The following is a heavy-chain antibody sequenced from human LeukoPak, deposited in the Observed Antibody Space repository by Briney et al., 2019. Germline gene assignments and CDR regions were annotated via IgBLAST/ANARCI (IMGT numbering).Heavy chain of an antibody. CDR3: TTQPQMTTVTTVDY. J-gene: IGHJ4*02. D-gene: IGHD4-17*01. V-gene: IGHV3-73*01. CDR2: IRSKANSYAT. Sequence: GGSPRLSCAASGFTFSGSAMHWVRQASGKGLEWVGRIRSKANSYATAYAASVKGRFTISRDDSKNTAYLQMKSLKTEDTAVYYCTTQPQMTTVTTVDYWGQGTLVTVSS. CDR1: GFTFSGSA.